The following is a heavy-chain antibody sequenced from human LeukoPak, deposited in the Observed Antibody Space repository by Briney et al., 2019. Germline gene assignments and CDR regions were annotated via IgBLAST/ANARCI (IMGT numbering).Heavy chain of an antibody. CDR3: ARDPRCTNGVCYPLDY. J-gene: IGHJ4*02. D-gene: IGHD2-8*01. V-gene: IGHV3-11*04. CDR1: GFTFSDYY. CDR2: ISSSGSTI. Sequence: GGSLRLSCAASGFTFSDYYMSWIRQAPGKGLEWVSYISSSGSTIYYADSVKGRFTISRDNAKNSLYLQMNSLRAEDTAVYYCARDPRCTNGVCYPLDYWGQGTLVTVSS.